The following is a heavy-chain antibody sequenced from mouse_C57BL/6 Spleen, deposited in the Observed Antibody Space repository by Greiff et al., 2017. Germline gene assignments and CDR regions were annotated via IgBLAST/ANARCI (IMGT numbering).Heavy chain of an antibody. V-gene: IGHV14-4*01. J-gene: IGHJ3*01. CDR2: IDPENGDT. CDR3: TYVPFAY. Sequence: VQLQQSGAELVRPGASVKLSCTASGFNIKDDYMHWVKQRPEQGRAWIGWIDPENGDTEYASKFQGKATITADTSSNTAYLQLSSLTSEDTAVYYCTYVPFAYWGQGTLVTVSA. CDR1: GFNIKDDY.